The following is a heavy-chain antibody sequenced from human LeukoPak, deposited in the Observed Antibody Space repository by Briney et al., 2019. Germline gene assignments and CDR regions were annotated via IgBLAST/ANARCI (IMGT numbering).Heavy chain of an antibody. V-gene: IGHV4-34*01. CDR3: ARRFGGSSRGDAFDI. J-gene: IGHJ3*02. CDR1: GGSFSGHY. D-gene: IGHD3-16*01. CDR2: INHSGST. Sequence: KPSETLSLTCAVYGGSFSGHYWSWIRQPPGKGLEWIGEINHSGSTNYNPSLKSRVTISVDTSKNQFSLKLSSVTAADTAVYYCARRFGGSSRGDAFDIWGQGTMVTVSS.